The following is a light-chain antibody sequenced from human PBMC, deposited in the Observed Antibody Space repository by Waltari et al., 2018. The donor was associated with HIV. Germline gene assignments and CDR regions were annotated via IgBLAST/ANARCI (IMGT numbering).Light chain of an antibody. Sequence: QSALAQHPSASASAGQSVIIPCPGTSSDVGASNYVSLSQHPPGKSPKLIIYDVTKRPSGVPDRFSGSKSGNTASLTVSGLQGEDEADYYCSSYADSDTPVVFGGGTKLTVL. V-gene: IGLV2-8*01. CDR1: SSDVGASNY. CDR2: DVT. CDR3: SSYADSDTPVV. J-gene: IGLJ2*01.